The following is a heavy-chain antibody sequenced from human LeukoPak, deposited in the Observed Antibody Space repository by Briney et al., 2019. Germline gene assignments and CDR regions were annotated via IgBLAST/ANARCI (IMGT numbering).Heavy chain of an antibody. J-gene: IGHJ4*02. V-gene: IGHV3-23*01. CDR3: AKVGSSGWFRSHYFDY. D-gene: IGHD6-19*01. Sequence: PGGSLRLSCAASGFTFSSYAMSWVRQAPGKGLEWVSAISGSGGSTYYADSVKGRFTISRDNSKNTLYLQMNSLRAEDTAVYYCAKVGSSGWFRSHYFDYWGQGTLVTVSS. CDR2: ISGSGGST. CDR1: GFTFSSYA.